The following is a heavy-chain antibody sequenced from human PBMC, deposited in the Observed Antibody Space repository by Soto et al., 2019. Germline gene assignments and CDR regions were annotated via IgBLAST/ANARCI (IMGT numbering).Heavy chain of an antibody. J-gene: IGHJ6*02. Sequence: GPTLVNPTQTLTLTCTFSGFSLSTSGMCVSWIRQPPGKALEWLARIDWDDDKYYSTSLKTRLTISKDTSKNQVVLTMTNMDPVDTATYYCARSLDYVWFGELHHYYYGMDVWGQGTTVTVSS. CDR1: GFSLSTSGMC. CDR2: IDWDDDK. V-gene: IGHV2-70*11. D-gene: IGHD3-10*01. CDR3: ARSLDYVWFGELHHYYYGMDV.